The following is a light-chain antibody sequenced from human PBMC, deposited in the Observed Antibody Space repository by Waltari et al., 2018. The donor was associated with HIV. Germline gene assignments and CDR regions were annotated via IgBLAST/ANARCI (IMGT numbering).Light chain of an antibody. CDR2: FAS. CDR1: HPVGPC. CDR3: QQCGSWPPMYT. J-gene: IGKJ2*01. V-gene: IGKV3-11*01. Sequence: IVLTQPPVTLSLSPWHTATLSRRASHPVGPCVGWYQQRPGQPPGPLMFFASRRATGIPVRFSGSGSGTDFALTISGLEPEDFAVYYCQQCGSWPPMYTFGQGTKLEIK.